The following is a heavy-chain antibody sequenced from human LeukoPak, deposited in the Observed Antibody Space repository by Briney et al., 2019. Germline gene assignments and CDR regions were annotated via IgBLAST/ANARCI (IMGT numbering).Heavy chain of an antibody. J-gene: IGHJ4*02. CDR1: GYTFTSYA. D-gene: IGHD5-18*01. CDR2: INTNTGNP. V-gene: IGHV7-4-1*02. CDR3: ASLNSYGYWGEYYFDY. Sequence: ASVKVSCKASGYTFTSYAMNWVRQAPGQGLEWMGWINTNTGNPTYAQGFTGRFVFSLDTSVSTAYLQISSLKAEDTAVYYCASLNSYGYWGEYYFDYWGQGTLVTVSS.